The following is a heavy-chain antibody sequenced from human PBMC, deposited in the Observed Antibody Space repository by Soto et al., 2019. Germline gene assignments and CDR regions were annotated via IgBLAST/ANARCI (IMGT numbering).Heavy chain of an antibody. CDR2: IRNKANSYTT. Sequence: EVQLVESGGDLVQPGGSLRLSCAASGFTFSDHYKDWVRQAPGKGLEWVGRIRNKANSYTTEYAASVKGRFTISRNDSKNSLYLQMNSLITEDTAVYYCTRDATYGGMDVWGQGTTVTVSS. J-gene: IGHJ6*02. V-gene: IGHV3-72*01. D-gene: IGHD3-16*01. CDR1: GFTFSDHY. CDR3: TRDATYGGMDV.